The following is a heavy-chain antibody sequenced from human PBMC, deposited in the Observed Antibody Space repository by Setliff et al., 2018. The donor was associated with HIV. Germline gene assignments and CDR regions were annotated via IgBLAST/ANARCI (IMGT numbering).Heavy chain of an antibody. V-gene: IGHV4-34*01. Sequence: PSETLSLTCAVYGGSFSGYYWSWVRQPPGKGLEWIGEINHSGSTNYNPSLKSRVTVSVDTSKNQFSLKVSSVTAADTAVYYRARETEAGTFDYWGQGTLVTVSS. D-gene: IGHD6-19*01. CDR3: ARETEAGTFDY. J-gene: IGHJ4*02. CDR2: INHSGST. CDR1: GGSFSGYY.